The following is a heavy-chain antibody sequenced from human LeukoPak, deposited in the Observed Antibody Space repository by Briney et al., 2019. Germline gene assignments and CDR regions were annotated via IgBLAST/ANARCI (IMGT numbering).Heavy chain of an antibody. CDR2: ISWNSGSI. CDR1: GFTFDDYA. D-gene: IGHD4-17*01. V-gene: IGHV3-9*01. CDR3: LQYNAGTI. J-gene: IGHJ4*02. Sequence: PGGSLRLSCAASGFTFDDYAMHWVRQAPGKGLEWVSGISWNSGSIGYADSVKGRFTVSRDNAKNSLYLQMTSLRVDDTGVYYCLQYNAGTIWGPGTLVTVSS.